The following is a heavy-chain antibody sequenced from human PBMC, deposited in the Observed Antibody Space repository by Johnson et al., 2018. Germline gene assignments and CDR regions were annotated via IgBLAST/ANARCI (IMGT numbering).Heavy chain of an antibody. D-gene: IGHD6-19*01. J-gene: IGHJ4*02. CDR1: EFTFSSYP. CDR2: ITSTGRHT. V-gene: IGHV3-23*01. CDR3: ARYLISVPGTIDH. Sequence: VQLQESGGGLVQPGGSLRLSCAASEFTFSSYPMAWVRQAPGKGLEWVSSITSTGRHTYYAGSVKGRFTISRDNSKNTPYLQLNSLGAEDTALYYCARYLISVPGTIDHWGQGILVTVSS.